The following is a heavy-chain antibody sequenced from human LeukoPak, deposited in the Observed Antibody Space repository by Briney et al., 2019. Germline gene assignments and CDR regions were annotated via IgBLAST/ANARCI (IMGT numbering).Heavy chain of an antibody. CDR2: ISWDGGST. J-gene: IGHJ6*03. D-gene: IGHD2-2*01. Sequence: GGSLRLSCAASGFTFDDYAMHWGRHAPGKGRGWVSLISWDGGSTYYADSVKGRFTISRDNSKNSLYLQMNSLRAEDTALYYCAKGGSNYYYMDVWGKGTTVTVSS. V-gene: IGHV3-43D*03. CDR1: GFTFDDYA. CDR3: AKGGSNYYYMDV.